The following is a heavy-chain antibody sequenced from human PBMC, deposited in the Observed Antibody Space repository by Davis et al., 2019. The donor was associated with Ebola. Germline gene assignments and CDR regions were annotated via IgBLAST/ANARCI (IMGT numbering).Heavy chain of an antibody. CDR2: ISGSGGST. V-gene: IGHV3-23*01. D-gene: IGHD2-15*01. CDR3: AKRIVAVLTP. CDR1: GFTFSSYA. Sequence: GESLKISCAASGFTFSSYAMNWVRQAPGKGLEWVSGISGSGGSTYYADSVKGRFTISRDNSKNTLYLQMNSLRAEDTAVYYCAKRIVAVLTPWGQGTLVTVSS. J-gene: IGHJ5*02.